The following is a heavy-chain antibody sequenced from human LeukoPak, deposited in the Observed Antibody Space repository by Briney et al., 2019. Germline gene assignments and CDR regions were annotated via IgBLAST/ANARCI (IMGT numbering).Heavy chain of an antibody. CDR1: GGSISSYY. Sequence: PSETLSLTCTVSGGSISSYYWSWIRQPPGKGLEWIGYIYYSGSTNYNPSLKSRVTISVDTSKNQFSLNLSSVTAADTAVYYRARATFWSGYLDAFYIWGQGTMVTVSS. V-gene: IGHV4-59*08. D-gene: IGHD3-3*01. CDR3: ARATFWSGYLDAFYI. J-gene: IGHJ3*02. CDR2: IYYSGST.